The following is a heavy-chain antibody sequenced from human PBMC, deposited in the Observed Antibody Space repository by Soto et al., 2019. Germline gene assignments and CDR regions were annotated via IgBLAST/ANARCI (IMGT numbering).Heavy chain of an antibody. J-gene: IGHJ4*02. V-gene: IGHV3-73*01. Sequence: DVQVVQSGGGLVQPGGSLKLSCAASGFAFNDSAMHWVRQASGKGLEWVARVRSKSNNYATAYPASVKGRFIVSRDDSMGTTSLQMNSLKPEDTAIYYCTNKFVWGQGVLVTVS. CDR1: GFAFNDSA. D-gene: IGHD3-10*01. CDR3: TNKFV. CDR2: VRSKSNNYAT.